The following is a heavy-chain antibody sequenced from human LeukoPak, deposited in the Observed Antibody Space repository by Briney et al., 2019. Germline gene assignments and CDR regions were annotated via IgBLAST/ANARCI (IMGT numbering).Heavy chain of an antibody. J-gene: IGHJ3*02. CDR1: EFTFRSYW. V-gene: IGHV3-74*01. D-gene: IGHD3-22*01. Sequence: PGGSLRLSCSASEFTFRSYWMHWVRQVSGKGLVWVSRVNTDGSSTTYAESVKGRFTISKDNAKNTLYLQMNGLRAEDTAVYYCARELGVGVIGDAFDIWGQGTVVTVSS. CDR3: ARELGVGVIGDAFDI. CDR2: VNTDGSST.